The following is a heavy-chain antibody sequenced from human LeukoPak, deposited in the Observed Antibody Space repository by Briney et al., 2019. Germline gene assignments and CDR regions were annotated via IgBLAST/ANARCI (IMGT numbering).Heavy chain of an antibody. V-gene: IGHV3-23*01. J-gene: IGHJ4*02. CDR2: VYDSGGST. D-gene: IGHD2-8*01. CDR1: GFTFSSYV. Sequence: PGGSLRLSCAASGFTFSSYVMHWVRQAPGKGLEWVSAVYDSGGSTFYADSVKGRFTISRDNSKNTLYLQMNSLRAEDTAVYYCVKKGLGYCSYGVCHFDYWGQGTLVTVSS. CDR3: VKKGLGYCSYGVCHFDY.